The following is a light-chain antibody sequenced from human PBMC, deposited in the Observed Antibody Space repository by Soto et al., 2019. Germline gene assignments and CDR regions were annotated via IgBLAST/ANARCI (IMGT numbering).Light chain of an antibody. J-gene: IGLJ1*01. CDR1: SSDVGNYNS. CDR2: DVS. CDR3: CSYIGSYSYV. Sequence: QSVLTQPRSVSGSPGQSVTISCTGTSSDVGNYNSVSWYQHHPGKAPKLMIYDVSKWPSGVPDRFSGSKSGNTASLTTSGLQAEDEADYYCCSYIGSYSYVFGTGTKVTVL. V-gene: IGLV2-11*01.